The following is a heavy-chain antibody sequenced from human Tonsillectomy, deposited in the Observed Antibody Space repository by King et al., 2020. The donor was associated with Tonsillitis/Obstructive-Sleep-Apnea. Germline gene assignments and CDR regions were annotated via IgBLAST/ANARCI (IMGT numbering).Heavy chain of an antibody. D-gene: IGHD3-22*01. J-gene: IGHJ4*02. CDR1: GGSISSSSYY. V-gene: IGHV4-39*01. Sequence: QMQLQESGPGLVKPSETLSLTCAVSGGSISSSSYYWGCIRHPPGKELEWIGCIYYSGSTHYNPSLKSQVTISVDKSKNQFSLKLNSVTAADTAVYYCARHLCYYDRSCYTLDWWSQGTLVTVS. CDR2: IYYSGST. CDR3: ARHLCYYDRSCYTLDW.